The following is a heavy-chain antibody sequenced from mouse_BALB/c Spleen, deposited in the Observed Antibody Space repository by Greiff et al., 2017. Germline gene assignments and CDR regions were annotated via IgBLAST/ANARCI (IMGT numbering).Heavy chain of an antibody. D-gene: IGHD2-10*01. J-gene: IGHJ4*01. CDR2: IWGDGST. CDR1: GFSLTGYG. V-gene: IGHV2-6-7*01. CDR3: ARDKAYYGNYYYAMDY. Sequence: VQRVESGPGLVAPSQSLSITCTVSGFSLTGYGVNWVRQPPGKGLEWLGMIWGDGSTDYNSALKSRLSISKDNSKSQVFLKMNSLQTDDTARYYCARDKAYYGNYYYAMDYWGQGTSVTVSS.